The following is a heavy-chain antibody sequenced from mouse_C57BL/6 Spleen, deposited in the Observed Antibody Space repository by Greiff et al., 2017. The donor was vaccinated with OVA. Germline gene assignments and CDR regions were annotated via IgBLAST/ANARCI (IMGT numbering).Heavy chain of an antibody. CDR3: TRSPRGNDAMDY. CDR1: GYTFTSYW. J-gene: IGHJ4*01. D-gene: IGHD2-1*01. Sequence: QVQLQQPGAELVRPGSSVKLSCKASGYTFTSYWMHLVKQRPIQGLEWIGNIDPSDSETHYTQKFKDKATLTVDKSSSTAYMQLSSLASEDSAVYYCTRSPRGNDAMDYWGQGTSVTVSS. V-gene: IGHV1-52*01. CDR2: IDPSDSET.